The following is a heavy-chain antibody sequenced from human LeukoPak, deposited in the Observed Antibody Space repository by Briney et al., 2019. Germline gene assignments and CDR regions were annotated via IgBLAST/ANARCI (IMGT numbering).Heavy chain of an antibody. CDR3: ARVPLAYYYDSSGFYDAFDI. CDR1: GFTFSSYG. CDR2: IRYDGSNK. J-gene: IGHJ3*02. V-gene: IGHV3-30*02. D-gene: IGHD3-22*01. Sequence: GGSLRLSCAASGFTFSSYGMHWVRQAPGKGLEWVAFIRYDGSNKYYADSVKGRFTISRDNSKNTLYLQMNSLRAEDTAVYYCARVPLAYYYDSSGFYDAFDIWGQGTMVTVSS.